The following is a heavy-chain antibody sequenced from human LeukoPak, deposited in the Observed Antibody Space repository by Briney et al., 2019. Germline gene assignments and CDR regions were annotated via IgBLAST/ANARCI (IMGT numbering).Heavy chain of an antibody. CDR2: IRYDGSNK. CDR1: GFTVGSNY. D-gene: IGHD3-22*01. CDR3: AKSRSGYYQLAFDI. J-gene: IGHJ3*02. Sequence: QPGGSLRLSCAASGFTVGSNYMSWARQAPGKGLEWVAFIRYDGSNKYYADSVKGRFTISRDNSKNTLYLQMNSLRAEDTAVYYCAKSRSGYYQLAFDIWGQGTMVTVSS. V-gene: IGHV3-30*02.